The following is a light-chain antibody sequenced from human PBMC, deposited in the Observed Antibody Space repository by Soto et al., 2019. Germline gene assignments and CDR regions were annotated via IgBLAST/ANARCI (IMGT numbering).Light chain of an antibody. CDR2: DVS. CDR3: SSYTSSSTWV. J-gene: IGLJ1*01. Sequence: QSALTQPASVSGSPGQSITISCTGTSSDVGGYNYVSWYQQHPGKAPKLMIYDVSNRPSGVSNRFSGSKSGNTASLTISGLQAEDEADYYCSSYTSSSTWVFGTGTKVTVL. CDR1: SSDVGGYNY. V-gene: IGLV2-14*01.